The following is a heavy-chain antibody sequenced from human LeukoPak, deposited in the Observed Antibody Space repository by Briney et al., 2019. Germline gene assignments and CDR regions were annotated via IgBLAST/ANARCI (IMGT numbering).Heavy chain of an antibody. D-gene: IGHD3-10*02. CDR3: ASPDRDYVTN. V-gene: IGHV4-39*01. CDR1: GGSISSSSYY. CDR2: IYYSGST. J-gene: IGHJ1*01. Sequence: SETLSLTCTVSGGSISSSSYYWGWIRQPPGKGLEWMGSIYYSGSTYYNPSLKSRVTISVDTSKNQFSLKLISVTAPGMTVYYCASPDRDYVTNWGQGTLVTVSS.